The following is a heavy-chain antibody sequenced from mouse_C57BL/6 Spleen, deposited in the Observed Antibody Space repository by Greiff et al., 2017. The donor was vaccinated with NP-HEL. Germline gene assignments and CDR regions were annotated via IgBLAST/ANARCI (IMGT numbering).Heavy chain of an antibody. CDR1: GYTFTSYA. D-gene: IGHD1-2*01. V-gene: IGHV1-85*01. J-gene: IGHJ4*01. CDR2: IYPRDGGT. Sequence: VQLQQSGPELVKPGASVKLSCKASGYTFTSYAMNWVKQRPGQGLEWIGWIYPRDGGTKYNEKFKGKATLTVDTSSSTAYMELNSLTSEDSAVYVCATKDITTGLRYWGQGTSVTVSA. CDR3: ATKDITTGLRY.